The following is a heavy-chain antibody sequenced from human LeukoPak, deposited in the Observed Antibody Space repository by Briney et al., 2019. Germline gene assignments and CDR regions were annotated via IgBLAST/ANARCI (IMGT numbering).Heavy chain of an antibody. V-gene: IGHV3-30*18. CDR2: ISYDGSNK. J-gene: IGHJ4*02. Sequence: GGSLRLSCAASGFTFSSYGMHWVRQAPGKGLEWVAVISYDGSNKYYADSVTGRFTISRDNSKNTLYLQMNSLRAEDTAVYYCAKSPKKSPTGTTCWGQGTLVTVSS. CDR3: AKSPKKSPTGTTC. CDR1: GFTFSSYG. D-gene: IGHD1-7*01.